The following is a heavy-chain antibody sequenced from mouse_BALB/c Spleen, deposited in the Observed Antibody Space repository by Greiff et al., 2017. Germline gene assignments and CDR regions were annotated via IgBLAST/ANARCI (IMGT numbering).Heavy chain of an antibody. CDR3: ASYDMDY. CDR2: IDPSDSET. J-gene: IGHJ4*01. CDR1: GYTFTSYW. V-gene: IGHV1-69*02. Sequence: QVQLQQPGAELVKPGAPVKLSCKASGYTFTSYWMNWVKQRPGRGLEWIGRIDPSDSETHYNQKFKDKATLTVDKSSSTAYIQLSSLTSEDSAVYYCASYDMDYGGQGTSVTVSS.